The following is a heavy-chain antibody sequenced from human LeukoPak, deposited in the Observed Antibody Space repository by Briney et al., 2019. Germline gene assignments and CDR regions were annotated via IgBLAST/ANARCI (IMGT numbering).Heavy chain of an antibody. V-gene: IGHV4-39*01. CDR3: ARHGDPEYSFDSSGYYCWFDP. J-gene: IGHJ5*02. CDR1: GGSISSSGNY. Sequence: KASETLSLTCTVSGGSISSSGNYWGWVRQPPGKGLGWIGSIDYSGSTYYNPSLKRRLTISVYTSKNQFSLKLSSVTAADTAVYYCARHGDPEYSFDSSGYYCWFDPWGQGTLVTVSS. CDR2: IDYSGST. D-gene: IGHD3-22*01.